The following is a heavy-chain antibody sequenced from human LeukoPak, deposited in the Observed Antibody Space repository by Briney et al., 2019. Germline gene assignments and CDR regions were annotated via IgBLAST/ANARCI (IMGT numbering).Heavy chain of an antibody. V-gene: IGHV5-51*01. J-gene: IGHJ6*03. Sequence: GESLKISCKGSGYSFTSYWIGWVRQMAGKGLELMGIIYPGDSDTRYSTSFQGQVTISADKSISTAYLQWSSLKASDTAMYYCARLYPYRVWGYYYYMDVWGKGTTVTVSS. D-gene: IGHD3-16*01. CDR3: ARLYPYRVWGYYYYMDV. CDR1: GYSFTSYW. CDR2: IYPGDSDT.